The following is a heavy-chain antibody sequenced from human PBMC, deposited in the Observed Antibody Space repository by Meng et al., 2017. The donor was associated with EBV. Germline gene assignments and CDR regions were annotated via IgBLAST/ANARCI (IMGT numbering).Heavy chain of an antibody. CDR2: LIPMSDAP. V-gene: IGHV1-69*01. J-gene: IGHJ4*02. CDR1: GVTFRGDA. Sequence: VLLVPSGAGVKTPGSSVTDSSKTSGVTFRGDAISWVRQAPGQGLEWMGGLIPMSDAPHYAQKFQGRVTITADESTSTHYMDLSGLRSEDTAVYYCASESGRGFTPDYWGQGTLVTVSS. CDR3: ASESGRGFTPDY. D-gene: IGHD3-10*01.